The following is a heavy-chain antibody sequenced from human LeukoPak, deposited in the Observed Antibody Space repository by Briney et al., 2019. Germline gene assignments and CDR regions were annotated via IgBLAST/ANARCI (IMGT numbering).Heavy chain of an antibody. Sequence: GGSLRLSCAASGFTFTNYWMSWVRQAPGKGLELVANIKQDRSEKYYVDSVKGRFTISRDNAKNSLYLQMNSLRAEDTAVYYCAREYSGYDSLDYWGQGTLVTVSS. CDR3: AREYSGYDSLDY. CDR2: IKQDRSEK. CDR1: GFTFTNYW. V-gene: IGHV3-7*01. D-gene: IGHD5-12*01. J-gene: IGHJ4*02.